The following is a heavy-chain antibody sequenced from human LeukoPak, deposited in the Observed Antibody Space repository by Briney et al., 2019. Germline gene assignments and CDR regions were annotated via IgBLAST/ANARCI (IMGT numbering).Heavy chain of an antibody. J-gene: IGHJ4*02. V-gene: IGHV4-39*01. Sequence: SETLSLTCTVSGASINSSNYYWGWIRQPQGKGLEWVGNIYYSGSTYYNPSLKSRLTISVDTPETQFSLKLSSVAAADTAVYYCARSSPYSSSWLRTLFDYWGQGTLVTVSS. D-gene: IGHD6-13*01. CDR2: IYYSGST. CDR1: GASINSSNYY. CDR3: ARSSPYSSSWLRTLFDY.